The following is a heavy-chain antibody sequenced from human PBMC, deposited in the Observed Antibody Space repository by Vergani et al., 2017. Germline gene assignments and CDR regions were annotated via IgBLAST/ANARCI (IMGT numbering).Heavy chain of an antibody. D-gene: IGHD6-13*01. CDR2: VNHSGST. CDR3: AGGKLVPNYYYYGMDV. J-gene: IGHJ6*02. Sequence: QVPLQQWGAGLLKPSETLSLTCAVYGGSFSGYFWSWLRQPPGKGLEWIGEVNHSGSTIYNPSLKSRVTISVDTSKNQFSLKLSAVTAADTAVYYCAGGKLVPNYYYYGMDVWGQGTTVTVSS. V-gene: IGHV4-34*01. CDR1: GGSFSGYF.